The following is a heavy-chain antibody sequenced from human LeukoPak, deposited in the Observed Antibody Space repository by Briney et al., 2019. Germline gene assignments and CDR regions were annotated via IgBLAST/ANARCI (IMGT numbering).Heavy chain of an antibody. CDR1: GFTFSGYS. CDR2: ISSCSSYI. J-gene: IGHJ4*02. Sequence: GGSLRLSCAASGFTFSGYSMNWVRQAPGKGLEWVSSISSCSSYIYYADSVKGRFTISRDNAKNSLYLQMNSLRAEDTAVYYCARDTGVRYLDWLPLDYWGQGTLVTVSS. CDR3: ARDTGVRYLDWLPLDY. D-gene: IGHD3-9*01. V-gene: IGHV3-21*01.